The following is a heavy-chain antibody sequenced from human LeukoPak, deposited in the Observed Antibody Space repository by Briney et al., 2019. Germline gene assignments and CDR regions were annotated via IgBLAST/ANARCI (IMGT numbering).Heavy chain of an antibody. CDR2: IKSDGSDI. CDR3: ARKGYATYALDI. D-gene: IGHD2-8*01. V-gene: IGHV3-74*01. CDR1: GFIFSTYW. Sequence: GGSLRLSCAASGFIFSTYWMHWVRQVPGKGLVWVSRIKSDGSDIIYADSVKGRFTISRDNAKNTLYLQMNSLRAEDTAVYYCARKGYATYALDIWGQGTLVTVSS. J-gene: IGHJ3*02.